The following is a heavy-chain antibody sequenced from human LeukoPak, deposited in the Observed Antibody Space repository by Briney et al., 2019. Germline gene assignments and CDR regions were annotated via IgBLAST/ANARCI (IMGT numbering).Heavy chain of an antibody. CDR2: ISGYNGNT. Sequence: ASVKVSCKASGYSFTSYGITWVRQAPGQGLEWMGWISGYNGNTKYAQKFQGRVTMTTDTSTSTAYMELRSLRSDDTAVFYCARDYGDYPSYWGQGTLVTVSS. CDR3: ARDYGDYPSY. V-gene: IGHV1-18*01. J-gene: IGHJ4*02. CDR1: GYSFTSYG. D-gene: IGHD4-17*01.